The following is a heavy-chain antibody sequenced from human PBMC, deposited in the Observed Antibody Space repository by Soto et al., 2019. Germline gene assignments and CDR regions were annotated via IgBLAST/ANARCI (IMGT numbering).Heavy chain of an antibody. D-gene: IGHD3-16*01. J-gene: IGHJ4*02. V-gene: IGHV3-23*01. CDR3: AKGDLLWDPFDF. Sequence: EVQLLESGGGLVQPGGSLRLSCAASGLAFSNYAMTWVRQAPGKGLEWVSIITASGYSAYYGGAVKGRFTTSRDNSRSTLYLQMNGLRADDTAVYYCAKGDLLWDPFDFWGQGTLVTVSS. CDR1: GLAFSNYA. CDR2: ITASGYSA.